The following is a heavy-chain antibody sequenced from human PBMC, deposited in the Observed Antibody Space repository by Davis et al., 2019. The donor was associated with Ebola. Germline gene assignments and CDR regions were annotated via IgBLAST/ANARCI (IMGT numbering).Heavy chain of an antibody. V-gene: IGHV5-51*01. J-gene: IGHJ4*02. Sequence: GESLKISCKGSGYSFTSYWIGWVRQMPGKGLEWMGIIYPGDSDTRYSPSFQGQVTISADKSISTAYLRWSSLKASDTAMYYCARRPLGYCSGGSCYSYYFDYWGQGTLVTVSS. CDR2: IYPGDSDT. CDR3: ARRPLGYCSGGSCYSYYFDY. CDR1: GYSFTSYW. D-gene: IGHD2-15*01.